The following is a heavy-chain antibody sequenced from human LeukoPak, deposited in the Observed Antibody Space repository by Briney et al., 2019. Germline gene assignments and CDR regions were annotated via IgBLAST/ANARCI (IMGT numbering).Heavy chain of an antibody. D-gene: IGHD3-16*01. J-gene: IGHJ4*02. CDR3: ARDPPPLGAFYFDY. CDR2: IYYSGST. V-gene: IGHV4-59*01. CDR1: GASISNYY. Sequence: SETLSFTCTGSGASISNYYWSWIRQPPGKGLEWIGYIYYSGSTNYNPSLKSRVTISVDTSKNQFSLKLSSVTAADTAVYYCARDPPPLGAFYFDYWGQGTLVTVSS.